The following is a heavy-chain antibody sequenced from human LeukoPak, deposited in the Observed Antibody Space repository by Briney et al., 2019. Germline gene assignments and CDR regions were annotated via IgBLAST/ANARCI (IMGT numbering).Heavy chain of an antibody. CDR3: ARLDVVVVPAVHGWFDP. CDR1: GGSISSYY. Sequence: SETLSLTCTVSGGSISSYYWSWIRQPPGKGLEWIGYIYDSGSTNYNPSLKSRVTISVETSKNQFSLKLSSVTAADAAVYYCARLDVVVVPAVHGWFDPWGQGTLVTVSS. V-gene: IGHV4-59*08. J-gene: IGHJ5*02. D-gene: IGHD2-2*01. CDR2: IYDSGST.